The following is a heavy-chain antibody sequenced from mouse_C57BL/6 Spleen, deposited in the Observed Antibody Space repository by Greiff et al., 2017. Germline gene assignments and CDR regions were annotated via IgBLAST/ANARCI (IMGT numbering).Heavy chain of an antibody. Sequence: QVQLQQSGAELVKPGASVKISCKASGYAFSSYWINWVKQRPGRGLEWIGQIYPGDGDTNYNGKFKGKGTLTADKSSSSAYMQLSSLTSEASAVYVCARNYDCDCAIDYWGQGTSVTVSS. CDR3: ARNYDCDCAIDY. CDR2: IYPGDGDT. D-gene: IGHD2-4*01. V-gene: IGHV1-80*01. CDR1: GYAFSSYW. J-gene: IGHJ4*01.